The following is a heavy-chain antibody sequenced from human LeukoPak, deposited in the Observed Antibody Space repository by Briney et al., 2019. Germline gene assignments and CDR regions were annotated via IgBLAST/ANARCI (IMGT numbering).Heavy chain of an antibody. CDR2: IYHSGST. D-gene: IGHD3-3*01. J-gene: IGHJ4*02. V-gene: IGHV4-4*02. Sequence: PSETLSLTCAVSGGSISSSNWWSWVRQPPGKGLEWIGEIYHSGSTNYNPSLKSRVTISVDKSKNQFSLKLSSVTAADTAVYYRARVAVNYDFWSGYYIDHWGQGTLVTVSS. CDR3: ARVAVNYDFWSGYYIDH. CDR1: GGSISSSNW.